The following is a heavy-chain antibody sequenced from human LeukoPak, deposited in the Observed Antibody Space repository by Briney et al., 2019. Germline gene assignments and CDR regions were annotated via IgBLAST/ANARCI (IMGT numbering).Heavy chain of an antibody. CDR3: AKDFFPTGTTPLFDY. J-gene: IGHJ4*02. CDR2: ISRNSGSI. Sequence: GGSLRLSCAASGFTFDDYAMHWVRQAPGKGLEWVSGISRNSGSIGYADSVKGRFTISRDNAKNSLYLQMNSLRAEDTALYYCAKDFFPTGTTPLFDYWGQGTLVTVSS. D-gene: IGHD1-7*01. CDR1: GFTFDDYA. V-gene: IGHV3-9*01.